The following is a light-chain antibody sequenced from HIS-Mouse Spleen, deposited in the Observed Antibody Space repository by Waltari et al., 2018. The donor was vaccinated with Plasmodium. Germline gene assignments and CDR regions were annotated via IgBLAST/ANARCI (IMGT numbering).Light chain of an antibody. V-gene: IGLV3-10*01. CDR3: YSTDSSGNHRV. J-gene: IGLJ3*02. CDR2: WDS. CDR1: ALPKKY. Sequence: SYELTQPPSVSVSPGQTARITCSGDALPKKYAYWYQQKSGPAPVLVIYWDSKRPSGIPGRFSGSSSGTMATLTISGAQVEDEADYYCYSTDSSGNHRVFGGGTKLTVL.